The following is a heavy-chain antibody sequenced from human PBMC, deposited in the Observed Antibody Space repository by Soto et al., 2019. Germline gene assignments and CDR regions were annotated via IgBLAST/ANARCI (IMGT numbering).Heavy chain of an antibody. V-gene: IGHV4-34*01. CDR1: GGSFSGYY. D-gene: IGHD3-22*01. Sequence: QVQLQQWGAGLLKPSETLSLTCAVYGGSFSGYYWSWIRQPPGKGLEWIGEINHSGSTNYNPSLKARVNISVDTSKNQFYLKLSSVTAADTAVYYCARVGWEDSSGHRPHRSWGQGTLVTVSS. CDR2: INHSGST. CDR3: ARVGWEDSSGHRPHRS. J-gene: IGHJ4*02.